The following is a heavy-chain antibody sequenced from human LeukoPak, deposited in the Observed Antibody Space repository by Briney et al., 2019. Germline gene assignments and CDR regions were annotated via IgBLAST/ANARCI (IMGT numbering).Heavy chain of an antibody. D-gene: IGHD3-3*01. CDR3: ARGRLRFLDSRFDP. Sequence: SKTLSLTCAVYGGSFSGYYWSWIRQPPGKGLEWIGEINHSGSTNYNPSLKSRVTISVDTSKNQFSLKLSSVTAADTAVYYCARGRLRFLDSRFDPWGQGTLVTVSS. V-gene: IGHV4-34*01. J-gene: IGHJ5*02. CDR1: GGSFSGYY. CDR2: INHSGST.